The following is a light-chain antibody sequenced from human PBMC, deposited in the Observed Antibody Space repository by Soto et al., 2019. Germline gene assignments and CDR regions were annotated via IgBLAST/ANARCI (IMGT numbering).Light chain of an antibody. Sequence: DIQMTQSPATVSASVGDAVTITCRASQSISTWLAWYQQKPGKAPNLLIYDASTLESGGPSGCSGSGSGTAVTLTISSLQPADSATEYCQQYNSYPSTFGQGTKLEIK. J-gene: IGKJ2*01. CDR3: QQYNSYPST. V-gene: IGKV1-5*01. CDR1: QSISTW. CDR2: DAS.